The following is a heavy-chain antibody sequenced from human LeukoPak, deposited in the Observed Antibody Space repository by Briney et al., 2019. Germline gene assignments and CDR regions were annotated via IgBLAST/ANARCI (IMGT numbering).Heavy chain of an antibody. CDR3: ARDRCGSDCYSDL. CDR2: ISDSSTYI. D-gene: IGHD2-21*02. Sequence: PGGSLRLSCAASGFNFITYSMNWIRQAPGKGLEWVSSISDSSTYIYYADSVKGRFTISRDNAKNSLYLQMNSLRAEDTAVYCCARDRCGSDCYSDLWGQGTLVTVSS. V-gene: IGHV3-21*01. J-gene: IGHJ5*02. CDR1: GFNFITYS.